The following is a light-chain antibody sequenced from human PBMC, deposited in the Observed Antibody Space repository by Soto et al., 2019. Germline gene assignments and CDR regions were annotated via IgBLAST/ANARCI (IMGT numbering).Light chain of an antibody. CDR2: VGS. V-gene: IGKV1-39*01. Sequence: DIQMTQSPSSLSASVGDRITITCRASESISTYLNWYQQVPGKAPKLLIYVGSRLQSGVPSRFSGSASGADFTLTISGLQPGDFATYYCQQSYSLPLTFGQGTKVDIK. J-gene: IGKJ1*01. CDR1: ESISTY. CDR3: QQSYSLPLT.